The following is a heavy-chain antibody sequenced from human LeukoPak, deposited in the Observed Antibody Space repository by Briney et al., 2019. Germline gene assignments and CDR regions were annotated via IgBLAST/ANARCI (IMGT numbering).Heavy chain of an antibody. Sequence: PETLSLTCIVSGGSISSYYWSWIRQPPGKGLEWIGYIYYTGSTTYNPSLKSRVTISVDTSKNQFSLKLSSVTAADTAVYYCARVEEGYGSGRRENYFYYYMDVWGKGTTVTISS. CDR2: IYYTGST. J-gene: IGHJ6*03. D-gene: IGHD3-10*01. CDR1: GGSISSYY. CDR3: ARVEEGYGSGRRENYFYYYMDV. V-gene: IGHV4-59*12.